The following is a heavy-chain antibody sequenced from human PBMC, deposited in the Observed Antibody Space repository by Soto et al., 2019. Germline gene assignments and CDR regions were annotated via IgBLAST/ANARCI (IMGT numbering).Heavy chain of an antibody. CDR1: GFTFSSYG. Sequence: GGSLRLSCAASGFTFSSYGMHWVRQAPGKGLEWVAVISYDRSNQYYADSVKGRFTISRDNSKNTLYLDINSLRDEDTAVYYCVKDIDTYIQLWLPLAYYYGMDVWGQGTTVTVSS. D-gene: IGHD5-18*01. CDR2: ISYDRSNQ. J-gene: IGHJ6*02. CDR3: VKDIDTYIQLWLPLAYYYGMDV. V-gene: IGHV3-30*18.